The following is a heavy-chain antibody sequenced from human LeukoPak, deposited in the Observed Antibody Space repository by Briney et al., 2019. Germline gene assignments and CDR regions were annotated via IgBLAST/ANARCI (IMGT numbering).Heavy chain of an antibody. D-gene: IGHD6-13*01. CDR2: ISYSVST. V-gene: IGHV4-59*01. Sequence: SETLSLTCTVSGGSLSSYHWSWVRQPPGKGLEWIGYISYSVSTNYKPSLKSRVTISVDTSRNQFSLKLSSVTAADTAVYYCARVGSNWYYFDYWGQGTLVTVSS. CDR3: ARVGSNWYYFDY. CDR1: GGSLSSYH. J-gene: IGHJ4*02.